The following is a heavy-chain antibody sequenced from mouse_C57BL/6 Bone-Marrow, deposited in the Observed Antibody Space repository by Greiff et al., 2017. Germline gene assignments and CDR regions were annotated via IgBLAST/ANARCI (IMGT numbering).Heavy chain of an antibody. V-gene: IGHV8-8*01. CDR3: ARIGIYDYDVTWFAY. CDR1: GFSLSTFGMG. D-gene: IGHD2-4*01. Sequence: QVQLKESGPGILQPSQTLSLTCSFSGFSLSTFGMGVGWIRQPSGKGLEWLAHIWWDDDKSYNPALKSRLTISKDTSKNQVFLKIANVDTADTATYYCARIGIYDYDVTWFAYWGQGTLVTVSA. CDR2: IWWDDDK. J-gene: IGHJ3*01.